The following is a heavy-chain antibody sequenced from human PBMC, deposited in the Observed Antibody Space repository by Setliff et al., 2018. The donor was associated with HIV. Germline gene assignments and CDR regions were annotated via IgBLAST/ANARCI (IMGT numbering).Heavy chain of an antibody. CDR1: GFTFGDYT. CDR2: IRSKAYGGTT. CDR3: ARQAADY. D-gene: IGHD6-25*01. Sequence: PGGSLRLSCTASGFTFGDYTMSWVRQAPGKGLEWVGFIRSKAYGGTTEYAASVKGRFTISRDDSKSIAYVQMISLKTEDTAVYYCARQAADYWGQGTLVTVSS. V-gene: IGHV3-49*04. J-gene: IGHJ4*02.